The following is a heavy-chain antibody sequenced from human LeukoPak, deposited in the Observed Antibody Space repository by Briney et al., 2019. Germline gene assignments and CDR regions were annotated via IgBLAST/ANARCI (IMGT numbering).Heavy chain of an antibody. CDR2: INSDGSST. CDR3: AKRTDVLTGYYNG. V-gene: IGHV3-74*01. J-gene: IGHJ4*02. D-gene: IGHD3-9*01. Sequence: QAGGSLRLSCAASGFTFSSYWMHWVRQAPGKGLVWVSRINSDGSSTSYADSVKGRFTISRDNSKNTLYLQMNSLRAEDTAVYYCAKRTDVLTGYYNGWGQGTLVTVSS. CDR1: GFTFSSYW.